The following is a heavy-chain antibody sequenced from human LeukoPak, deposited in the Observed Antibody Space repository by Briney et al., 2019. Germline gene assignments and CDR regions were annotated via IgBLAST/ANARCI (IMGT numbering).Heavy chain of an antibody. Sequence: PGGSLRHSCAASGFSFSSYVMSWVRQAPGKGLEWVSGVSGSGGSTYYADSVKGRFTISRDNSKNTLYLQMNTLRAEDTAAYYCVRIYYYYYMAVWRKGTTVTVSS. J-gene: IGHJ6*03. D-gene: IGHD2-15*01. V-gene: IGHV3-23*01. CDR3: VRIYYYYYMAV. CDR1: GFSFSSYV. CDR2: VSGSGGST.